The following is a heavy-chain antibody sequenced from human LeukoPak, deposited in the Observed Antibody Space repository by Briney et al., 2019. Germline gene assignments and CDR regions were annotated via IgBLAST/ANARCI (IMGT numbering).Heavy chain of an antibody. V-gene: IGHV3-9*01. D-gene: IGHD5-24*01. J-gene: IGHJ5*02. Sequence: PGGSLRLSCAVSGFTFDDYAVHWVRQVPGKGLEWVSGISWNSGNIGYAESVKGRFTISRDNAKNSLYLQMNSLRVEDTAVYYCARDLGYTYLANWFDPWGQGTLVTVSS. CDR1: GFTFDDYA. CDR2: ISWNSGNI. CDR3: ARDLGYTYLANWFDP.